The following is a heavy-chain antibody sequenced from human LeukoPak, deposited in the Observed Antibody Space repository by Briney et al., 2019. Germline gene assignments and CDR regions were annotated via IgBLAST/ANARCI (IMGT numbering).Heavy chain of an antibody. CDR3: ARGGRDGMDV. CDR2: VSAYDGST. V-gene: IGHV1-18*01. CDR1: GYSFSSYG. Sequence: ASVKVSCKASGYSFSSYGFTWVRRAPGQGLEWMGWVSAYDGSTNYAQKIRGRVTMTTDASKNTVYMELRSLRFHDTAVYYCARGGRDGMDVWGQGTTVTVSS. J-gene: IGHJ6*02. D-gene: IGHD3-10*01.